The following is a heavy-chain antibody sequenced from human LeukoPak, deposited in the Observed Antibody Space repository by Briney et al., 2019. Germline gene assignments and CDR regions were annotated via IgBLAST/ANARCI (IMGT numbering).Heavy chain of an antibody. CDR3: AKGPRDYGGALDAFDI. CDR1: GFTFSSYA. V-gene: IGHV3-30*02. CDR2: IRYDGSNK. J-gene: IGHJ3*02. D-gene: IGHD4-23*01. Sequence: TGGSLRLSCAASGFTFSSYAMSWVRQAPGKGLEWVAFIRYDGSNKYYADSVKGRFTISRDNSKNTLYLQMNSLRAEDTAVYYCAKGPRDYGGALDAFDIWGQGTMVTVSS.